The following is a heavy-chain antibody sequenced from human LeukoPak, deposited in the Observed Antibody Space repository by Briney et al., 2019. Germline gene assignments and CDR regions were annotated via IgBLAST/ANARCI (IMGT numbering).Heavy chain of an antibody. Sequence: ASVKVSCKASGYTFTSYGISWVRQAPGQGLEWMGWISAYNGNTNYAQKLQGRLTMTTDTSTSTAYMELRSLRSDDTAVYYCARDFPYYYGSGSYYNSNWFYPWGQGTLVTVSS. J-gene: IGHJ5*02. CDR1: GYTFTSYG. CDR2: ISAYNGNT. D-gene: IGHD3-10*01. CDR3: ARDFPYYYGSGSYYNSNWFYP. V-gene: IGHV1-18*01.